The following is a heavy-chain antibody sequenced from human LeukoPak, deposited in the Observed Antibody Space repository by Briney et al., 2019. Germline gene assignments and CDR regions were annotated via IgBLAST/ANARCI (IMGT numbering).Heavy chain of an antibody. Sequence: PGGSLRLSCAASGFTFSSYGMHWVRQAPGKGLEWVAAMSYDGSNTYYADSVKGRFTISRDNAKNSLFLQMNSLRAEDTAVYYCARDLGGGYYYGSGTPPFDYWGQGTLVTVSS. CDR1: GFTFSSYG. CDR3: ARDLGGGYYYGSGTPPFDY. J-gene: IGHJ4*02. V-gene: IGHV3-30*03. D-gene: IGHD3-10*01. CDR2: MSYDGSNT.